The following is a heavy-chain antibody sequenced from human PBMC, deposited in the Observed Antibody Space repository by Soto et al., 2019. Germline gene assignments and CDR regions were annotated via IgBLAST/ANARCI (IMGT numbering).Heavy chain of an antibody. CDR2: IYYSGST. CDR3: ARHDTGGGGDY. V-gene: IGHV4-59*08. Sequence: SETLSLTCTVSGGSISSYYWSWIRQPPGKGLEWIGYIYYSGSTNYNPSLKSRVTISVDTSKNQFSLKLSSVTAADTAVYYCARHDTGGGGDYWGQGTLVTVSS. D-gene: IGHD1-26*01. CDR1: GGSISSYY. J-gene: IGHJ4*02.